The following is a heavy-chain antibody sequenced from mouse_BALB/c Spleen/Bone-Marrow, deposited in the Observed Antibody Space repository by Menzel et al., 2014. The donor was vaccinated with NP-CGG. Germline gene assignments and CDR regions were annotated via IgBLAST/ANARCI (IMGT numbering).Heavy chain of an antibody. V-gene: IGHV5-6*02. J-gene: IGHJ1*01. CDR2: ISSGGSYT. D-gene: IGHD2-10*02. CDR3: ARRGYGNSYWYFDV. Sequence: EVKLVESGGDLVKPGGSLKLSCAASGFTFSSYGMSWVRQTPDKRLEWVATISSGGSYTCYPDSVKGRFTISRDNAKNTLYLQMSSLKSEDTAMYYCARRGYGNSYWYFDVWGAGTTVTVSS. CDR1: GFTFSSYG.